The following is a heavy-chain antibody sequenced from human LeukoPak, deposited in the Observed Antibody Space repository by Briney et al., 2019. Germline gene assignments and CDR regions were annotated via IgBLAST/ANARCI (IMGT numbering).Heavy chain of an antibody. J-gene: IGHJ4*02. CDR3: ARAFSSGYDRWIYYFDY. D-gene: IGHD5-12*01. CDR1: GGTFSSYA. CDR2: IIPIFGTA. V-gene: IGHV1-69*06. Sequence: GASVKVSCKASGGTFSSYAISWVRQAPGQGLEWMGGIIPIFGTANYAQKFQGRVTITADKSTSTAHMELSSLRSEDTAVYYCARAFSSGYDRWIYYFDYWGQGTLVTVSS.